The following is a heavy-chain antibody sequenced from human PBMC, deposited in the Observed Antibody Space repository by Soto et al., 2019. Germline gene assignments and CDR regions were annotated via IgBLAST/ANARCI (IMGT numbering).Heavy chain of an antibody. D-gene: IGHD3-10*01. V-gene: IGHV4-31*03. CDR1: GGSISSGGYY. CDR2: IYYSGST. Sequence: QVQLQESGPGLVKPSQTLSLTCTVSGGSISSGGYYWSWIRQHPGKGLEWIGYIYYSGSTYYNPSLTRRVTTSVDTSKHQFPLKLSSVTAADTAVYYCARERDYYGSGSEPDSWGQGTLVTVSS. J-gene: IGHJ4*02. CDR3: ARERDYYGSGSEPDS.